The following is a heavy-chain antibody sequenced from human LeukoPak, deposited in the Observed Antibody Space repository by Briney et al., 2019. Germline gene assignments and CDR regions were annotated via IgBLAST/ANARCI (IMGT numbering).Heavy chain of an antibody. CDR3: AREDNMGGAFDV. CDR1: GDSIITFY. V-gene: IGHV4-4*07. Sequence: SETLSLTCTVSGDSIITFYWSWIRQSAGKGLEWIGRIHRSWTTNYNPSLKSRVTMSVDTSKNQFSLELASVTVADTAIFYCAREDNMGGAFDVWGQGTMVTVSS. J-gene: IGHJ3*01. D-gene: IGHD3-16*01. CDR2: IHRSWTT.